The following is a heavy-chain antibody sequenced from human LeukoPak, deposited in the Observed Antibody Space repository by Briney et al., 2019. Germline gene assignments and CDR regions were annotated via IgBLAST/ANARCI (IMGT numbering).Heavy chain of an antibody. Sequence: GGSLRLSCAASGFTFSSSWMHWVRQAPGKGLEWVAVISYDGSNKYYADSVKGRFTISRDNSKNTLYLQMNSLRAEDTAVYYCARGTHAFDIWGQGTMVTVSS. V-gene: IGHV3-30-3*01. J-gene: IGHJ3*02. CDR2: ISYDGSNK. CDR3: ARGTHAFDI. CDR1: GFTFSSSW.